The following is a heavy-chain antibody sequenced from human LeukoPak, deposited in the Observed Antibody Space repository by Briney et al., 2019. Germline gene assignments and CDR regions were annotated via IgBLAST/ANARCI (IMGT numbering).Heavy chain of an antibody. CDR2: IYYSGST. CDR3: ASAYPHDAFDI. V-gene: IGHV4-39*01. CDR1: GGSISSSSYY. J-gene: IGHJ3*02. Sequence: PSGTLSLTCTVSGGSISSSSYYWGWIRQPPGKGLEWIGSIYYSGSTYYNPSLKSRVTISVDTSKNQYSLKLSSVTAADTAVYYCASAYPHDAFDIWGQGTMVTVSS.